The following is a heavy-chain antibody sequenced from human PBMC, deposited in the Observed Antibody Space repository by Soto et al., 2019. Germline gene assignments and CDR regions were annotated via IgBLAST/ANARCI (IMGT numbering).Heavy chain of an antibody. J-gene: IGHJ3*01. Sequence: EVQLVQSGAEVKKPGESLKISCKGSGYSFTNYWIAWVRQMPGKGLEWMGSIYPDDSDTRYSPSLQGQFTISADKSITTAYMHWSSLKASDTAMYYCARSSTDFLSTLYHDAFDFWGRGTMVTVSS. CDR1: GYSFTNYW. V-gene: IGHV5-51*01. CDR2: IYPDDSDT. CDR3: ARSSTDFLSTLYHDAFDF. D-gene: IGHD3-3*01.